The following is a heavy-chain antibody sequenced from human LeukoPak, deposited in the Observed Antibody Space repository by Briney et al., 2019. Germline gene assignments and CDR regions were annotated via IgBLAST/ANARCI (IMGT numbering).Heavy chain of an antibody. Sequence: ASVKVSCKVSGYTLTELSMHWVRQAPGKGLEWMGGFDPEDGETIYAQKFQGRVTTTEDTSTDTAYMELSSLRSEDTAVYYCATDSPVEGYWGQGTLVTVSS. CDR3: ATDSPVEGY. CDR2: FDPEDGET. J-gene: IGHJ4*02. V-gene: IGHV1-24*01. CDR1: GYTLTELS. D-gene: IGHD2-15*01.